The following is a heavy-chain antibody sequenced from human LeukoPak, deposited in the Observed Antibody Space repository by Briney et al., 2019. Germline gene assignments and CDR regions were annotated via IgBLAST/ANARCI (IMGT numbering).Heavy chain of an antibody. CDR3: ARDPPFSSGWSQNHFDH. J-gene: IGHJ4*02. CDR1: GFIFEDFA. V-gene: IGHV3-30*04. Sequence: GGSLRLSCTPSGFIFEDFAMHWVRQAPGKGLEWVALISYDGGNENYADSVKGRFTISRDNSRNILYLHMNSLRPEDTAVYYCARDPPFSSGWSQNHFDHWGQGTLVTVSS. CDR2: ISYDGGNE. D-gene: IGHD6-19*01.